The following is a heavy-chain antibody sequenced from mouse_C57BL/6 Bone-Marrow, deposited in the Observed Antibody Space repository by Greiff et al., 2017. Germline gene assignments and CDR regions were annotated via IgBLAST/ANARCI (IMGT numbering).Heavy chain of an antibody. D-gene: IGHD2-2*01. CDR3: AKEVYGYDFAY. CDR2: ISYDGSN. Sequence: EVKLVESGPGLVKPSQSLSLTCSVTGYSITSGYYWNWIRQFPGNKLEWMGYISYDGSNNYNPSLKNRISITRDTSKNQFFLKLNSVTTEDTATYYCAKEVYGYDFAYWGQGTLVTVSA. J-gene: IGHJ3*01. CDR1: GYSITSGYY. V-gene: IGHV3-6*01.